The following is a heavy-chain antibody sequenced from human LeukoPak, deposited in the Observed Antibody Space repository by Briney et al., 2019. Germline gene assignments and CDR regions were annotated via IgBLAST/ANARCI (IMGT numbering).Heavy chain of an antibody. V-gene: IGHV3-7*05. Sequence: GGSLRLSCAGSGITLSSYWMSWVRQAPGKGLEWVGNIKQDASEKYFVDSLRGRFTISRDNAKNSLFLQMNSLRADDTAVYYCVRDQGAFDMWGHGTMVTVSS. J-gene: IGHJ3*02. CDR1: GITLSSYW. CDR3: VRDQGAFDM. CDR2: IKQDASEK.